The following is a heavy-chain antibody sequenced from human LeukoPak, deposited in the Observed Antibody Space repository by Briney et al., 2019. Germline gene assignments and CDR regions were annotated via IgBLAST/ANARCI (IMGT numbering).Heavy chain of an antibody. J-gene: IGHJ4*02. D-gene: IGHD3-10*01. CDR2: XXAYNGNT. CDR3: ASSGGYYGSGSYFYYHY. Sequence: EWMXXXXAYNGNTNYAQKLQGRVTMTTDTSTSTAYMELRSLRSDDTAVYYCASSGGYYGSGSYFYYHYWGQGTLVTVSS. V-gene: IGHV1-18*01.